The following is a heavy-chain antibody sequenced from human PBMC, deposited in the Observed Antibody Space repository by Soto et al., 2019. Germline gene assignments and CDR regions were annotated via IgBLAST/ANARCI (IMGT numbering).Heavy chain of an antibody. V-gene: IGHV3-33*01. CDR1: GFTFSSYD. J-gene: IGHJ4*02. Sequence: GGCLRLSCAAAGFTFSSYDIHWVRQAPGKGLEWVAITWYDGSNKYYADSVKGRFTISRDNSKNTLYLQMDSLRAEDTAVYYCAREFKSGPFDYWGQGTLVTVSS. CDR3: AREFKSGPFDY. CDR2: TWYDGSNK. D-gene: IGHD2-8*02.